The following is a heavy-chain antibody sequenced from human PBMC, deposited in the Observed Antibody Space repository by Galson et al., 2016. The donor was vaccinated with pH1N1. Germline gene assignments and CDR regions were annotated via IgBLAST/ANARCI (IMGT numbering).Heavy chain of an antibody. CDR2: IHTSGST. CDR3: ARDRSPARLYY. V-gene: IGHV4-61*09. J-gene: IGHJ4*02. D-gene: IGHD2-2*01. Sequence: TLSLTCTVSGTSISSGSYYWSWIRQPAGKGLKWIGHIHTSGSTNYNPSLKSRVTISVDTSKNQFSLKVSSVTAADTAVYYCARDRSPARLYYWGQGTLVTVSS. CDR1: GTSISSGSYY.